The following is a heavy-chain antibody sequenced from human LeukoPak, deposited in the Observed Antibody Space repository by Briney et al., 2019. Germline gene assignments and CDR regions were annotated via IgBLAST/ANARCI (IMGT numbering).Heavy chain of an antibody. J-gene: IGHJ4*02. Sequence: PGGSLRLSCAASGFTFSSYSMNWVRQAPGKGLEWVSSISSSSSYIYYADSVKGRFTISRDNAKNSLYLQMNSLRAEDTAVYYCARSQKSRFGELLRPFDYWGQGTPVTVSS. D-gene: IGHD3-10*02. V-gene: IGHV3-21*01. CDR1: GFTFSSYS. CDR2: ISSSSSYI. CDR3: ARSQKSRFGELLRPFDY.